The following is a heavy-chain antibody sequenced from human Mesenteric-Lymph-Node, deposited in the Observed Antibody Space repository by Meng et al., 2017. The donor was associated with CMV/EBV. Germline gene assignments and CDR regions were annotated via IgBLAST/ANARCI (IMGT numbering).Heavy chain of an antibody. J-gene: IGHJ4*02. CDR2: INHSGST. CDR1: GGSFSGYY. D-gene: IGHD3-16*01. CDR3: ARGGRGGYFY. V-gene: IGHV4-34*01. Sequence: ESLRLSCAVYGGSFSGYYWSWIRQPPGKGLEWIGEINHSGSTNYNPSLKSRVTISVDTSKNQFSLKLSSVTAADTAVYYCARGGRGGYFYWGQGTLVTVSS.